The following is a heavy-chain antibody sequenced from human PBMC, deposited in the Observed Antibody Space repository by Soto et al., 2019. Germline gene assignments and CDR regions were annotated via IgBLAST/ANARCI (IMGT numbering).Heavy chain of an antibody. CDR3: ARGPGGLGARRYYFDY. Sequence: ASGKLCCKTSGVGFTGYYRHWVRHSPEQGLEWMGWINPNSGGKNYAQKFQGRVTMTRDKSISKDYMELSRLRSDETAVYYCARGPGGLGARRYYFDYGRQGTLVTVSS. CDR1: GVGFTGYY. V-gene: IGHV1-2*02. J-gene: IGHJ4*02. CDR2: INPNSGGK. D-gene: IGHD6-6*01.